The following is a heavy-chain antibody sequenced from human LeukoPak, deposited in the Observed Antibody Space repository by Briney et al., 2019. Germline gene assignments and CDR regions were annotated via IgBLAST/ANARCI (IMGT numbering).Heavy chain of an antibody. CDR3: ARQRTSYFDI. V-gene: IGHV4-59*08. CDR1: GGSISSYY. CDR2: IYYSGST. Sequence: SETLSLTCTVSGGSISSYYWSWIRQPPGKGLEWIGYIYYSGSTNYNPSLKSRVTISVDRSKNQFSLKLSSVTAADTAVYYCARQRTSYFDIWGQGTMVTVSS. D-gene: IGHD1-1*01. J-gene: IGHJ3*02.